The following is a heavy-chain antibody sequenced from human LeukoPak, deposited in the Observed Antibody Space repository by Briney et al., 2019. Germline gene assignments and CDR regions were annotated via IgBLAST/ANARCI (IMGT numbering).Heavy chain of an antibody. J-gene: IGHJ4*02. CDR2: ISGYNGNT. CDR3: ARAPSHPIAARGGQGGPSLPES. V-gene: IGHV1-18*01. D-gene: IGHD6-6*01. CDR1: GYTFTTYN. Sequence: ASVKVSCKASGYTFTTYNINWVRQAPGQGLEWMGWISGYNGNTNYAQKLQGRVTMTTDTSTSTAYMELRSLKSDDTAVYYCARAPSHPIAARGGQGGPSLPESWGQGTLVTVSS.